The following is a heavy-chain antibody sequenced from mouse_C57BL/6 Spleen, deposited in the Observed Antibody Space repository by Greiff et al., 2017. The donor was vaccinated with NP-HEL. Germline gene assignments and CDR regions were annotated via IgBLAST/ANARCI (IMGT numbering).Heavy chain of an antibody. D-gene: IGHD2-5*01. CDR1: GYSFTGYY. CDR3: ARSGYSKGATGYFDV. Sequence: VQLKESGPELVKPGASVTISCKASGYSFTGYYMNWVKQSPEKSLEWIGEINPSTGGTTYNQKFKAKATLTVDKSTSTAYMQLKSLTSEDSAVYYCARSGYSKGATGYFDVWGTGTTVTVSS. J-gene: IGHJ1*03. CDR2: INPSTGGT. V-gene: IGHV1-42*01.